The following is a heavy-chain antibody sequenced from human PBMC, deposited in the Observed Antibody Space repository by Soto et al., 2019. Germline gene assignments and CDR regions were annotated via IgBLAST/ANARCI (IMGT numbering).Heavy chain of an antibody. CDR3: ARGSLYYYYGMDV. V-gene: IGHV4-30-4*01. J-gene: IGHJ6*02. CDR2: IYYSGST. CDR1: GGSISGGDYY. Sequence: SETLSLTCTVSGGSISGGDYYWSWIRQPPGKGLEWIGYIYYSGSTYYNPSLKSRVTISVDTSKNQFSLKLSSVTAADTAVYYCARGSLYYYYGMDVWGQGTTVTVSS.